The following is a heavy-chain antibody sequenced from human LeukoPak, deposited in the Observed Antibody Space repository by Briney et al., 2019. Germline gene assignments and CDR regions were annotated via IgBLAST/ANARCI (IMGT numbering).Heavy chain of an antibody. J-gene: IGHJ6*03. CDR2: IKQDGSEI. CDR3: SRERHCRGISCATCSRVYYYMDV. V-gene: IGHV3-7*01. D-gene: IGHD2-15*01. CDR1: GFSVSSYW. Sequence: ESGGSLRLSCAASGFSVSSYWMSWVRQAPGKGLEWVANIKQDGSEINYVDPVKGRFTISKDIARNSLYLQMDSLRAQDTAVYYCSRERHCRGISCATCSRVYYYMDVWGKGSTVTVSS.